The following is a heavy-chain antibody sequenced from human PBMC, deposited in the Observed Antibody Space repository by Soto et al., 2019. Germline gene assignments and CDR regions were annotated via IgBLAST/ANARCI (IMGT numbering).Heavy chain of an antibody. CDR1: GDSVSGNSAA. D-gene: IGHD3-16*01. J-gene: IGHJ4*02. Sequence: SQALSLTCAISGDSVSGNSAAWNWIRQSPSRGLEWLVRTYYRSRWYNDYAVSVKSRITVTPDTSKNQFSLHLNSVTPEDTAVYYCVREFPYYVSSDSYLDYWGQGALVTVSS. V-gene: IGHV6-1*01. CDR2: TYYRSRWYN. CDR3: VREFPYYVSSDSYLDY.